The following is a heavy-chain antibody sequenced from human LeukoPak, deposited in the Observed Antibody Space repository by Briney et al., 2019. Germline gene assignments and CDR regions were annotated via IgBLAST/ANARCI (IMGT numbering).Heavy chain of an antibody. V-gene: IGHV4-34*01. Sequence: PSETLSLTCAVYGGSFSDYYWSWIRQPPGKGLEWIGEINHSGDTKYNPSLKSRVTISVDTSKNQFSLKVSSVTAADTAAYYCARIQLWPLHYFDYWGQGTLVTVSS. CDR2: INHSGDT. CDR3: ARIQLWPLHYFDY. J-gene: IGHJ4*02. CDR1: GGSFSDYY. D-gene: IGHD5-18*01.